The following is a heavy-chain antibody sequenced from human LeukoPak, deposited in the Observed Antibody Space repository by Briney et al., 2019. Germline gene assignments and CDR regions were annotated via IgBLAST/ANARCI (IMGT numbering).Heavy chain of an antibody. J-gene: IGHJ4*02. Sequence: SETLSLTCTVTGGSVSTYYWSWIRQPAGKGLEFIGRFFTSGTSGTANYNPSLKNRVTMSLDTSKNQFSLKLSSVTAADTAVYYCARLLEQLVDYWGQGTLVTVSS. D-gene: IGHD6-6*01. CDR2: FFTSGTSGTA. V-gene: IGHV4-4*07. CDR1: GGSVSTYY. CDR3: ARLLEQLVDY.